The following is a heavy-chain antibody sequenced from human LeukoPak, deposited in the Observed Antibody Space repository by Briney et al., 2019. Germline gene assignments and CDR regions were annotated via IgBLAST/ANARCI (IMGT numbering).Heavy chain of an antibody. Sequence: PGGSLRLSCAASGFTFSSYSMNWVRQAPGKGLEWVSYISSSSSTIYYADSVKGRFTISRDNSKNTLYLQMNSLRAEDTAVYYCANPMITFGGVIVPYYFDYWGQGTLVTVSS. J-gene: IGHJ4*02. D-gene: IGHD3-16*02. V-gene: IGHV3-48*01. CDR3: ANPMITFGGVIVPYYFDY. CDR2: ISSSSSTI. CDR1: GFTFSSYS.